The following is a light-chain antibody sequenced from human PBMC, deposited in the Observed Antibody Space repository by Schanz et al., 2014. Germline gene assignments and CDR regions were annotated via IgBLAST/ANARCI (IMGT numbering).Light chain of an antibody. CDR2: GTS. CDR3: QHYSMSPL. CDR1: QTVSSSY. J-gene: IGKJ1*01. V-gene: IGKV3-20*01. Sequence: EIVLTQSPGTLSLSPGERATLFCRASQTVSSSYLAWYQQKPGQAPRLLIYGTSRRATGIPDRFSGSGSGTDFTLTISRLEPEDFAVYYCQHYSMSPLFGQGTKVEIK.